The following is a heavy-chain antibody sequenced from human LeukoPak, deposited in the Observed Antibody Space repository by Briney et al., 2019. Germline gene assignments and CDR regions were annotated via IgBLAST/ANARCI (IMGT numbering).Heavy chain of an antibody. Sequence: GGSLRLSCAASGFAFTSYAMSWVRQAPGKGLEWVSVISGSDGSTYYADSVKGRFTISRDNSKNTLYLQMNSLRAEDTAVYYCAKGTWELHSTSVHFDYWDQGTLVTVSS. CDR2: ISGSDGST. CDR1: GFAFTSYA. J-gene: IGHJ4*02. CDR3: AKGTWELHSTSVHFDY. V-gene: IGHV3-23*01. D-gene: IGHD1-26*01.